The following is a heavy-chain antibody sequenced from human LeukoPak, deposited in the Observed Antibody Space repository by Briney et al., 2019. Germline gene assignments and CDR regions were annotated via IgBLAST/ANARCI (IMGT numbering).Heavy chain of an antibody. CDR2: MSAYNGNT. CDR3: ARDDKSGSWSWFAP. J-gene: IGHJ5*02. D-gene: IGHD1-26*01. V-gene: IGHV1-18*01. CDR1: GYTFTSYG. Sequence: GASVKVSFKASGYTFTSYGISWVRQAPGQGLEWLGWMSAYNGNTNYAEKLQGRVTMTTDTSTSTAYMELRSLRSDDTAVYYCARDDKSGSWSWFAPWGQGTLVTVSS.